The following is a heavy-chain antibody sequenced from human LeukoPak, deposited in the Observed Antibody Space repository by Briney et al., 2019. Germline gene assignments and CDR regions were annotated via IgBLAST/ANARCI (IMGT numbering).Heavy chain of an antibody. D-gene: IGHD2-21*01. CDR1: GFTFSSYT. CDR3: ASTVTYCGGDCSGY. Sequence: GGSLRLSCAASGFTFSSYTMNWVRQAPGKGLEWVSSISSSNSYIYYADSVKGRFTISRDNPKNSLYLQMNSLRAEDTAVYYCASTVTYCGGDCSGYWGQGILVTVSS. V-gene: IGHV3-21*01. J-gene: IGHJ4*02. CDR2: ISSSNSYI.